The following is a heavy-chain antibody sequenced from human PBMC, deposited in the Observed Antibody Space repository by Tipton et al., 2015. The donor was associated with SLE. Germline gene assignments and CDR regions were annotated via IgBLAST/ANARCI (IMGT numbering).Heavy chain of an antibody. CDR2: VYYTGIT. J-gene: IGHJ6*01. CDR1: GGSISSHY. D-gene: IGHD2-2*02. Sequence: TLSLTCTVSGGSISSHYWSWIRQPPGKGLEWIGYVYYTGITNYKSSLKSRVTISVDTSKNQFSLKLTSVTAADTAVYYWARETLVVPAAIGDYYYDYGMEVGEEGPTVTVSS. CDR3: ARETLVVPAAIGDYYYDYGMEV. V-gene: IGHV4-59*11.